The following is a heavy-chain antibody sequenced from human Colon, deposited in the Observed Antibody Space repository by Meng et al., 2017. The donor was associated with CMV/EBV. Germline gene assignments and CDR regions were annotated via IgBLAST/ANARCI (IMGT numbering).Heavy chain of an antibody. CDR3: VKGREGHNSYSFDL. D-gene: IGHD5-24*01. Sequence: GESLKISCGTSGFILSLYDIHWVRQAPGKGLEWAAYTRYDGNFESYVDSVKGRYTISRDKSKSTVYLQMKSLRGEDTAVYYCVKGREGHNSYSFDLWGQGTPVTVSS. J-gene: IGHJ4*02. CDR2: TRYDGNFE. V-gene: IGHV3-30*02. CDR1: GFILSLYD.